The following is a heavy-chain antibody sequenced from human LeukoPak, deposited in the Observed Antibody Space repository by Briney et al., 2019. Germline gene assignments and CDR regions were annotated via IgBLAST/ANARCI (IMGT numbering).Heavy chain of an antibody. V-gene: IGHV3-30-3*01. J-gene: IGHJ4*02. CDR3: AREAFTYYYDSSGFGY. CDR2: ISYDGSNK. CDR1: GFTFDDYA. D-gene: IGHD3-22*01. Sequence: GRSLRLSCAASGFTFDDYAMHWVRQAPGKGLEWVAVISYDGSNKYYADSVKGRFTISRDNSKNTLYLQMNSLRAEDTAVYYCAREAFTYYYDSSGFGYWGQGTLVTVSS.